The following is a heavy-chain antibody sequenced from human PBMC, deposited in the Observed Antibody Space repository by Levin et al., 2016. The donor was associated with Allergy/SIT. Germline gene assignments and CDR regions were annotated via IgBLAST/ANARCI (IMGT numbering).Heavy chain of an antibody. CDR2: IYYSGST. D-gene: IGHD4-17*01. CDR1: GGSISSYY. Sequence: SETLSLTCTVSGGSISSYYWSWIRQPPGKGLEWIGYIYYSGSTNYNPSLKSRVTISVDTSKNQFSLKLSSVTAADTAVYYCARGVYGDYVDWFDPWGQGTLVTVSS. CDR3: ARGVYGDYVDWFDP. V-gene: IGHV4-59*01. J-gene: IGHJ5*02.